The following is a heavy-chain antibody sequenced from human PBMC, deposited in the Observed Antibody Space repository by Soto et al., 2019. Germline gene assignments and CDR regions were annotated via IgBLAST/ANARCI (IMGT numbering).Heavy chain of an antibody. CDR1: GVSIISGGYY. J-gene: IGHJ6*02. CDR3: ARDAGSPGMDV. V-gene: IGHV4-31*03. Sequence: SETLSLTCTVSGVSIISGGYYWIWIRQHPGKGLEWIGYIYYSGSTYYNPSLKSRVTISVDTSKNQFSLKLSSVTAADTAGEYCARDAGSPGMDVWGQGTKGNVSS. CDR2: IYYSGST.